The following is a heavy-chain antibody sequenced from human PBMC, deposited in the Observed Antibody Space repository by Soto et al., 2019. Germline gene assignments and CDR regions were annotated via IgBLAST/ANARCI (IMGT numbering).Heavy chain of an antibody. CDR1: GFTFSSYG. CDR2: ISYDGGNK. CDR3: AKDPYSSSSNIDY. Sequence: PGGSLRLSCAASGFTFSSYGMHWVRQAPGKGLEWVAVISYDGGNKYYADSVKGRFTISRDNSKNTLYLQVNSLRTEDTAVYYCAKDPYSSSSNIDYWGQGTLVTV. V-gene: IGHV3-30*18. J-gene: IGHJ4*02. D-gene: IGHD6-13*01.